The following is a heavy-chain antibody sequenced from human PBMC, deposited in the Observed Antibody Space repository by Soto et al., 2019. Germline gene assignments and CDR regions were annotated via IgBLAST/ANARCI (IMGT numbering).Heavy chain of an antibody. CDR2: INAGNGNT. J-gene: IGHJ6*02. CDR3: AREGQWMEDYYYYYGMDV. D-gene: IGHD6-19*01. V-gene: IGHV1-3*01. CDR1: GYTFTSYA. Sequence: GASVKVSCKASGYTFTSYAMHWVRQAPGQRLEWMGWINAGNGNTKYSQKFQGRVTITRDTSASTAYMELSSLRSEDTAVYYCAREGQWMEDYYYYYGMDVWGQGTTVTVSS.